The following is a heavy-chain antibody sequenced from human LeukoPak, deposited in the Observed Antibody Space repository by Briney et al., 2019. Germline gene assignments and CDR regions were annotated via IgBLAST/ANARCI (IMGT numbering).Heavy chain of an antibody. V-gene: IGHV3-21*04. J-gene: IGHJ4*02. Sequence: SGGSLRLSCAASGFTFNSYSMNWVRQTPGKGLEWVSSISGSNSYIYYADSMKGRFTVSRDNAKNTLYLQMNSLRADDTAIYYCAKGAYHDDWGQGTLVTVSS. CDR1: GFTFNSYS. CDR2: ISGSNSYI. D-gene: IGHD3-3*01. CDR3: AKGAYHDD.